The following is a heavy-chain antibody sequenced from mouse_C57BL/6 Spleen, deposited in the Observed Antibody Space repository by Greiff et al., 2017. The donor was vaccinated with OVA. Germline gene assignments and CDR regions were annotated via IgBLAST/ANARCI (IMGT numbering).Heavy chain of an antibody. CDR3: ARRDTGGLYFDY. CDR2: IDPSDSYT. D-gene: IGHD3-1*01. V-gene: IGHV1-59*01. CDR1: GYTFTSYW. J-gene: IGHJ2*01. Sequence: QVQLQQPGAELVRPGTSVKLSCKASGYTFTSYWMHWVKQRPGQGLEWIGVIDPSDSYTNYNQKFKGKATLTVDTSSSTAYMQLSSLTSEDSAVYDCARRDTGGLYFDYWGQGTTLTVSS.